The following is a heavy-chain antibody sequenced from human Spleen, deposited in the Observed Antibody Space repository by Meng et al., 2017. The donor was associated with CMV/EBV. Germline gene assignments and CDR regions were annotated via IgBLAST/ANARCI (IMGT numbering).Heavy chain of an antibody. CDR2: IIPMVGRQ. Sequence: GGTFGTYGISGGRKARGQGLQWKEEIIPMVGRQYYTKRSEARVKITADESTRKVYLERRSVRFEDTAIYYCARDVAGEYSTTTWFDHWGQGTLVTVSS. CDR3: ARDVAGEYSTTTWFDH. D-gene: IGHD5-12*01. V-gene: IGHV1-69*01. CDR1: GGTFGTYG. J-gene: IGHJ5*02.